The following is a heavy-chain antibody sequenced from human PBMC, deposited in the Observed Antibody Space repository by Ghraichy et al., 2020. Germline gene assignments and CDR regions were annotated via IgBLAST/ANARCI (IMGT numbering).Heavy chain of an antibody. CDR3: VKGGAGVPA. CDR1: GFTFSNYA. V-gene: IGHV3-23*01. CDR2: ISGSGDVI. Sequence: GGSLRLSCAASGFTFSNYAMNWVRQAPGKGLEWVAAISGSGDVIYHAASVKGRFTMSRDNSKNTLYLQMNTLTAEDTAIYYCVKGGAGVPAWGQGTLVTVSS. D-gene: IGHD2-8*01. J-gene: IGHJ5*02.